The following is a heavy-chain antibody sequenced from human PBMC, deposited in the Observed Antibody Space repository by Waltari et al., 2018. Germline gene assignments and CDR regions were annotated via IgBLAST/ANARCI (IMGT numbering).Heavy chain of an antibody. Sequence: QITLKESGPTLVKPTQTLTLTCTFSGFSLSTSGVGVGWIRQPPGKALEWLALIYWNDDKRYSPYLKSRLTITKDTSKNQVVLTMTNMDPVDTATYYCAHRSSDYDFWSGYTKGGYYFDYWGQGTLVTVSS. CDR2: IYWNDDK. CDR3: AHRSSDYDFWSGYTKGGYYFDY. V-gene: IGHV2-5*01. J-gene: IGHJ4*02. CDR1: GFSLSTSGVG. D-gene: IGHD3-3*01.